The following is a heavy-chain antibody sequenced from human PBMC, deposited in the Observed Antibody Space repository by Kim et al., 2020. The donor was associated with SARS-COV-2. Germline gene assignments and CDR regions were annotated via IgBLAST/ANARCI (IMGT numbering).Heavy chain of an antibody. CDR3: AKVGNPGAKRYFFDY. CDR2: ITGSGTNT. J-gene: IGHJ4*02. Sequence: GGSLRLSCAASGFTFNTYAMSWVRQAPGKGLEWVSGITGSGTNTYHADSVKGRFTISRDNSQNTLYLQMSSLRAEDTAIYYCAKVGNPGAKRYFFDYWGQGILVTVSS. D-gene: IGHD2-2*01. V-gene: IGHV3-23*01. CDR1: GFTFNTYA.